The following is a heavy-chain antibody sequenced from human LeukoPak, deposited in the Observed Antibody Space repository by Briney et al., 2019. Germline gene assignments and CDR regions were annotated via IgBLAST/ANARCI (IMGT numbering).Heavy chain of an antibody. Sequence: ASVKVSCTASGYTFTSYGISWVRQAPGQGLEWMGWISAYNGNTNYAQKLQGRVTMTTDTSTSTAYMELRSLRSDDTAVYYCARSRDFWSGSSNWFDPWGQGTLVTVSS. CDR1: GYTFTSYG. D-gene: IGHD3-3*01. V-gene: IGHV1-18*01. CDR2: ISAYNGNT. CDR3: ARSRDFWSGSSNWFDP. J-gene: IGHJ5*02.